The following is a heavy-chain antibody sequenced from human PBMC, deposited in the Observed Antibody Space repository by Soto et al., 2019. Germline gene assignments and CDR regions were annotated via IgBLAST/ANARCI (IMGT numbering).Heavy chain of an antibody. CDR1: GFTFSGNV. CDR3: AKNGCGGDCYSSVAGNWFDP. D-gene: IGHD2-21*02. Sequence: GGSLRLSCVASGFTFSGNVMSWVRQAPGKGLEWISIISGSGGSTYYADSVKGRFTISRDNSNNTLCLQMHSLTAADTAVYYCAKNGCGGDCYSSVAGNWFDPWGQGTLVTVSS. J-gene: IGHJ5*02. V-gene: IGHV3-23*01. CDR2: ISGSGGST.